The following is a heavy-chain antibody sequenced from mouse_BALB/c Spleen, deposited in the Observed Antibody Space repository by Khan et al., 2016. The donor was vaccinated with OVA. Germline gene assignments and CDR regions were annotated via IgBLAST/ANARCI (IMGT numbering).Heavy chain of an antibody. V-gene: IGHV1S132*01. Sequence: QVQLQQSGAELVKPGASVKLSCKTSGYTFTNYWIQWIKQRPGQGLGWIGQIFPGTGTTYYNEIFKAKATLPIDTSSSTADMQLTSLTSEDSAVYFCARGYFGNYEFAYWGQGTLVTVSP. CDR3: ARGYFGNYEFAY. J-gene: IGHJ3*01. CDR1: GYTFTNYW. CDR2: IFPGTGTT. D-gene: IGHD2-1*01.